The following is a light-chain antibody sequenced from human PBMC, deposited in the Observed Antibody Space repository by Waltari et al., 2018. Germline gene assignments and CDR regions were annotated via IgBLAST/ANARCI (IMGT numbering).Light chain of an antibody. CDR2: EVS. V-gene: IGLV2-14*01. CDR3: SSYTTYTTLWV. Sequence: QSALTQPASVSGSPGQSITISCTGTSSDVGAYNRASWYQQHPGKAPKLMIYEVSNRPSCLSNRCSGSKSANTASLTISGLQPEDEADYYCSSYTTYTTLWVFGGGTKLTVL. J-gene: IGLJ3*02. CDR1: SSDVGAYNR.